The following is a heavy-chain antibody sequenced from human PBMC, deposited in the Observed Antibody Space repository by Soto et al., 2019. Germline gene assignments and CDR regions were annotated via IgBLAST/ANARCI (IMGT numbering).Heavy chain of an antibody. D-gene: IGHD2-2*01. CDR3: ARDPECGRGSSASCIDAFDV. Sequence: PGGSLRLSCAASGFTFSSYWMTWVRQAPGKGLEWVASIKEDGSDKYYADSVKGRFTISRDNAKNSLYLQMNSLRAEDTAVYYCARDPECGRGSSASCIDAFDVWGQGSMVTVSS. J-gene: IGHJ3*01. CDR1: GFTFSSYW. CDR2: IKEDGSDK. V-gene: IGHV3-7*01.